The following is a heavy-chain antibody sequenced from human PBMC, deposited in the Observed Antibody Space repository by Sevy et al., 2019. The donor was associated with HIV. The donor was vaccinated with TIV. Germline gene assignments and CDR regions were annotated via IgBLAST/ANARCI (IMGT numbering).Heavy chain of an antibody. J-gene: IGHJ6*02. V-gene: IGHV4-59*01. D-gene: IGHD6-6*01. CDR3: ARSIAAPRGMDV. CDR1: GDSISSYY. Sequence: SETLSLTCTVSGDSISSYYWSWIRQPPGKGLEWIGYIFYNGITNYNPSLKSRVTISVDTSKNQFSLRLSSVTASDTAVYYCARSIAAPRGMDVWGQGTTVTVSS. CDR2: IFYNGIT.